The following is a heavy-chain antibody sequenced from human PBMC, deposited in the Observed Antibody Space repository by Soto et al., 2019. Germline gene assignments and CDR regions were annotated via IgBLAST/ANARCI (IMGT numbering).Heavy chain of an antibody. CDR2: ISAYNGNT. Sequence: GASVKVSCKASGYTFTSYGISWVRQAPGQGLEWMGWISAYNGNTNYAQKLQGRVTMTTDTSTSTAYMELRSLRSDDTAVYYCARPNLGYCSGGSCYWGENWFDPWGQGTLVTVSS. CDR3: ARPNLGYCSGGSCYWGENWFDP. CDR1: GYTFTSYG. D-gene: IGHD2-15*01. V-gene: IGHV1-18*01. J-gene: IGHJ5*02.